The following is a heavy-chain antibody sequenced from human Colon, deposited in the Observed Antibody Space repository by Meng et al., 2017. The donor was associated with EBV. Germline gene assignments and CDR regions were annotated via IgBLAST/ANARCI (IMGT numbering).Heavy chain of an antibody. CDR3: ARGDLDGDCYYCLDF. D-gene: IGHD2-21*02. CDR1: GDSVSNKNKY. J-gene: IGHJ4*02. V-gene: IGHV4-39*07. CDR2: IYYSGRT. Sequence: QLPRQESCPELVKPSETLSLTCSVSGDSVSNKNKYWGGIRQPPGKGLEWIGNIYYSGRTNYNPSLTSRVAISVDTSKNQFSLRLNSVTAADSAIYSCARGDLDGDCYYCLDFWGQGALVTVSS.